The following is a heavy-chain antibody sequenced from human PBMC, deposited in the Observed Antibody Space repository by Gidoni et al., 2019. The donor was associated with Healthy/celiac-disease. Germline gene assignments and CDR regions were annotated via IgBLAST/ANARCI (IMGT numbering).Heavy chain of an antibody. J-gene: IGHJ6*02. Sequence: QVQLQHWGAGLFKPSETLSLTCAVYGGSFRGYYWRWIRQPPGKGLEWIGEINHSGSTNYNPSLKSRVTISVDTSKNQFSLKLSSVTAADTAVYYCARGSYYYGPRSYYNIYYYYGMDVWGQGTTVTVSS. V-gene: IGHV4-34*01. CDR1: GGSFRGYY. CDR2: INHSGST. D-gene: IGHD3-10*01. CDR3: ARGSYYYGPRSYYNIYYYYGMDV.